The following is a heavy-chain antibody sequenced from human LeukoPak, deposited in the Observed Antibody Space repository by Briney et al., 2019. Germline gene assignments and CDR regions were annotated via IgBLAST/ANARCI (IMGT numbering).Heavy chain of an antibody. J-gene: IGHJ5*02. CDR1: GGTFSRYA. Sequence: SVKVSCKASGGTFSRYAISWVRQAPGQGLEWMGRIIPIFGTANYAQKFQGRVTITTDESTSTAYMELSSLRSEDTAVYYCARDLYSSWYLSNWFDPWGQRTLVTVSS. CDR3: ARDLYSSWYLSNWFDP. V-gene: IGHV1-69*05. CDR2: IIPIFGTA. D-gene: IGHD6-13*01.